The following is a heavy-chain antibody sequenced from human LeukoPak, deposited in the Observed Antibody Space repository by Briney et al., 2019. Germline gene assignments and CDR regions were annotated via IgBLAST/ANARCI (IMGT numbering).Heavy chain of an antibody. CDR1: GFTFSSFG. D-gene: IGHD2/OR15-2a*01. CDR2: INHNGRDK. V-gene: IGHV3-30*02. CDR3: AKDSPTYYADS. Sequence: PGGSLRLSCAASGFTFSSFGMHWVRQAPGKGLEWVSFINHNGRDKYYADSVKGRFTISRDSSKNTLSLQMNSLRAGDTAVYFCAKDSPTYYADSWGQGTLVTVSS. J-gene: IGHJ4*02.